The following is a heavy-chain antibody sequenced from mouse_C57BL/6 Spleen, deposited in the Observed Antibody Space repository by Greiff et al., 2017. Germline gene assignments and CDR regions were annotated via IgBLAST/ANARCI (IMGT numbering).Heavy chain of an antibody. J-gene: IGHJ1*03. CDR1: GFTFSSYA. CDR2: ISDGDSYT. Sequence: VQLKESGGGLVKPGGSLKLSCAASGFTFSSYAMSWVRQTPEKRLEWVATISDGDSYTYYPDNVKGRFTISRDNAKNNLYLQMSHLKSEDTAMYYCAREGGVGDGYYWYFDVWGTGTTVTVSS. CDR3: AREGGVGDGYYWYFDV. D-gene: IGHD2-3*01. V-gene: IGHV5-4*01.